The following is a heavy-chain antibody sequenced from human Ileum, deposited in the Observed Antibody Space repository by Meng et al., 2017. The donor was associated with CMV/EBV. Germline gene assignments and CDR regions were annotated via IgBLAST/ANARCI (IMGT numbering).Heavy chain of an antibody. J-gene: IGHJ6*02. D-gene: IGHD3-3*01. Sequence: GESLKISCAASGFTFSSYWMSWVRQAPGKGLEWVANIKQDGSEKYYVDSVKGRFTISRDNAKNSLYLQMNSLRAEDTAVYYCAREGRMYYDFWSGYYDSDYYYYGMDVWGQGTTVTVSS. CDR3: AREGRMYYDFWSGYYDSDYYYYGMDV. CDR2: IKQDGSEK. V-gene: IGHV3-7*01. CDR1: GFTFSSYW.